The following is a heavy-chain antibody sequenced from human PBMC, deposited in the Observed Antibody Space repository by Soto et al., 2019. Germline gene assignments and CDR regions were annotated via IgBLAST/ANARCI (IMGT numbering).Heavy chain of an antibody. D-gene: IGHD1-7*01. CDR3: ARDVWETTSPYCGLDL. Sequence: PGGCLRLSCAPCGITFSSYAMPWVRHLPRKRMEWVWRISGSGGTTSYTDSVSGRLTSSRDNSKKTLSLEMKNLGVEYTAVYFCARDVWETTSPYCGLDLWGLGTTVTV. J-gene: IGHJ6*01. V-gene: IGHV3-23*01. CDR2: ISGSGGTT. CDR1: GITFSSYA.